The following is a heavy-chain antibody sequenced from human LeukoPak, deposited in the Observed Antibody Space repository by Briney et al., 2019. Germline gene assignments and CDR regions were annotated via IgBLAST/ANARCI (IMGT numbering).Heavy chain of an antibody. V-gene: IGHV3-23*01. D-gene: IGHD5-18*01. CDR1: GFTFSSYA. J-gene: IGHJ4*02. CDR3: AKVRVRQLWFPPFDY. Sequence: GGSLRLSCAASGFTFSSYAMSWVRQAPGKGLEWVSAISGSGGSTYYADSVKGRFTISRDNSKNTLYLQMNSLRAEDTAVYYCAKVRVRQLWFPPFDYWGQGTLVTVSS. CDR2: ISGSGGST.